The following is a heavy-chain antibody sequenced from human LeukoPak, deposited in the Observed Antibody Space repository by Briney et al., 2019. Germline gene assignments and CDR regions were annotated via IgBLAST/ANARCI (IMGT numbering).Heavy chain of an antibody. CDR2: LYYREST. D-gene: IGHD3-10*01. CDR1: GGSITSYY. CDR3: ARVSLVRGAPDYYFDY. Sequence: SETLSLTCTVSGGSITSYYWSWIRQPPGKGLEWNGNLYYRESTNYNPSLKSRVTISVDTSKNQFSLKLSSVTAADTAVYYCARVSLVRGAPDYYFDYWGQGTLVTVSS. J-gene: IGHJ4*02. V-gene: IGHV4-59*12.